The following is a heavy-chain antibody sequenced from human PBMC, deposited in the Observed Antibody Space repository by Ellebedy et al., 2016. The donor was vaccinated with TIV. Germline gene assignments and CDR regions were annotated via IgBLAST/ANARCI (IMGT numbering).Heavy chain of an antibody. CDR1: GFTLSSDR. Sequence: GESLKISCAASGFTLSSDRMHCVRQAPGKGLVWFSYIHSDGSTISYADSVKGRFTISRDNAKNTLYLQMNSLRAEDTAVYYCFAAYGHWGQGTLVTVSS. CDR3: FAAYGH. D-gene: IGHD4-17*01. CDR2: IHSDGSTI. J-gene: IGHJ4*02. V-gene: IGHV3-74*01.